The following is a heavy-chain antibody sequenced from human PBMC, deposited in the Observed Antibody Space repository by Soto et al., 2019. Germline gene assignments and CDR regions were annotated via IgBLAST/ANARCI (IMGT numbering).Heavy chain of an antibody. CDR1: GFTFSSYG. CDR3: ARLYSSGWETGFDY. Sequence: GGSLRLSCAASGFTFSSYGMHWVRQAPGKGLEWVAVIWYDGSNKYYADSVKGRFTISRDNAKNSLYLQMNSLRAEDTAVYYCARLYSSGWETGFDYWGQGTLVTVSS. CDR2: IWYDGSNK. D-gene: IGHD6-19*01. V-gene: IGHV3-33*01. J-gene: IGHJ4*02.